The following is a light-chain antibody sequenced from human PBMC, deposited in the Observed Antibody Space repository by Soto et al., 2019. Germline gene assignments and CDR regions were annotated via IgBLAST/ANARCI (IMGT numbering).Light chain of an antibody. V-gene: IGLV2-14*01. CDR1: SSDVGGYNY. J-gene: IGLJ1*01. CDR2: EVS. Sequence: QSALTQPASVSGSPGQSITISCTGTSSDVGGYNYVSWYQQHPGKAPKLMIYEVSNRPSGVSNRYSGSRSGNTASLTISGLHAEEGPEYYPTIKTSSSTFLFGTGTK. CDR3: TIKTSSSTFL.